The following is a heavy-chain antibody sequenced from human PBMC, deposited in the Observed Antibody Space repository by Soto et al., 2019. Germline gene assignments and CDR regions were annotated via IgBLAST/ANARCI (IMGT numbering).Heavy chain of an antibody. D-gene: IGHD3-22*01. Sequence: QVQLVQSGAEVKKPGASVKVSCKASGYTFTSYGISWVRQAPGQGLEWMGWISAYHGNTNYAQQLQGRVTMTTETSTSTGYMGLGSLISADTAVYYCARCGASNSSTMIAVVDHGMSLWGQGTMVTVSS. V-gene: IGHV1-18*01. CDR3: ARCGASNSSTMIAVVDHGMSL. CDR1: GYTFTSYG. J-gene: IGHJ3*01. CDR2: ISAYHGNT.